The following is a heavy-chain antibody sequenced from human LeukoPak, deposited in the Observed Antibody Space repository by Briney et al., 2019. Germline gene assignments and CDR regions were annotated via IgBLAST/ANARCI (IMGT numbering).Heavy chain of an antibody. Sequence: GGSLRLSCAASGFTFSSYGMHWVRQAPGKGLEWVAFIRYDGSNKYYADSVKGRFTISRDNSKNTLYLQMNSLRAEDTAAYYCARVSSSGWYFPFDYWGQGTLVTVSS. J-gene: IGHJ4*02. CDR2: IRYDGSNK. D-gene: IGHD6-19*01. CDR1: GFTFSSYG. CDR3: ARVSSSGWYFPFDY. V-gene: IGHV3-30*02.